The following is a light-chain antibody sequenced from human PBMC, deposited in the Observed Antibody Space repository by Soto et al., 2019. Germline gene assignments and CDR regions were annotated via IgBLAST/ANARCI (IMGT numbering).Light chain of an antibody. CDR3: QQYDSSSPT. J-gene: IGKJ2*01. CDR1: QTISVW. CDR2: DAS. V-gene: IGKV1-5*01. Sequence: DIQMTQSPSTLSAFVGDGVTITCRASQTISVWLAWYQQRPGKAPKFLMYDASSLETGVPSRFSGSGSGTEFTLTIRSLQPDDSATYYCQQYDSSSPTFGQGTKLEIK.